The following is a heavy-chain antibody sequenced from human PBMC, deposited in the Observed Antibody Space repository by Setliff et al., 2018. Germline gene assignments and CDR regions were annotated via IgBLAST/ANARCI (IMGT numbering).Heavy chain of an antibody. CDR2: INPNSGGT. CDR1: GYTFTGYY. Sequence: ASVKVSCKASGYTFTGYYMHWVRQAPGQGLEWMGWINPNSGGTNYAQKFQCWVTMTRDTSISTAYMELSRLRSDDTAVYYCARRRYYYDSSGYRWGGFYFDYWGQGTLVTVSS. J-gene: IGHJ4*02. CDR3: ARRRYYYDSSGYRWGGFYFDY. V-gene: IGHV1-2*04. D-gene: IGHD3-22*01.